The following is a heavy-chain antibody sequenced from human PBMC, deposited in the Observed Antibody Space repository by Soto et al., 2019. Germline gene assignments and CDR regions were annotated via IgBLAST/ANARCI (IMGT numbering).Heavy chain of an antibody. CDR3: ARRVNGDLDY. CDR2: ISYDGSNK. CDR1: GFTFSSYA. Sequence: PGGSLRLSCAASGFTFSSYAMHWVRQAPGKGLEWVAVISYDGSNKYYADSVKGRFTISRDNSKNTLYLQMNSLRAEDTAVYYCARRVNGDLDYWGQGTLVTVSS. J-gene: IGHJ4*02. D-gene: IGHD4-17*01. V-gene: IGHV3-30-3*01.